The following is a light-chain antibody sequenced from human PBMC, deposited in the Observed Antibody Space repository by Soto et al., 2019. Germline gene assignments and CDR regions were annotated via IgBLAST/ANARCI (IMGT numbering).Light chain of an antibody. J-gene: IGLJ1*01. V-gene: IGLV2-14*01. CDR2: EVS. CDR1: SSDISGYKY. CDR3: SSYTSSNTLLDV. Sequence: QSALTQPASVSGSPGQSITISCTGTSSDISGYKYVSWYQQHPGKAPKLMIFEVSNRPSGVSNRFSGSKSGNTASLTISGLQAEDEADYYCSSYTSSNTLLDVFGTGTKLTVL.